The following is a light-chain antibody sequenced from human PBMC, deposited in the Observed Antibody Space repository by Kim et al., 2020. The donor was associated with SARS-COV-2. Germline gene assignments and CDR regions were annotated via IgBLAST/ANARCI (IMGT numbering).Light chain of an antibody. CDR2: DVS. J-gene: IGLJ3*02. CDR1: SSDVGGYNY. V-gene: IGLV2-14*03. CDR3: SSYTSSSTRV. Sequence: QSALTQSASVSGSPGQSITISCTGTSSDVGGYNYVSWYQQHPGKAPKLMIYDVSNRPSGVSNRFSGSKSGNTASPTISGLQAEDEADYYCSSYTSSSTRVFGGGTQLTVL.